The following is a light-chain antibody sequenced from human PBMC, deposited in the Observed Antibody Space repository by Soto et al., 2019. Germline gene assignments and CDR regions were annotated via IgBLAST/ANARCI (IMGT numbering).Light chain of an antibody. J-gene: IGKJ2*01. Sequence: EIVLTQSPGTLSLSPGERATLSCRASRSLSSSYVVWYQQKPGQAPRLLIYAASRRATGIPDRFSGSGSATEYTLTISRLEPEDFAVYDCKQQGTFGQGTKLEIK. CDR3: KQQGT. V-gene: IGKV3-20*01. CDR2: AAS. CDR1: RSLSSSY.